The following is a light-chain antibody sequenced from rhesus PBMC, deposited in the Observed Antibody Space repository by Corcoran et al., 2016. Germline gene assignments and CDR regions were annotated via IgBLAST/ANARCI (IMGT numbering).Light chain of an antibody. CDR1: SSDIGGYNY. V-gene: IGLV2-32*01. Sequence: QAAMTQPRSVSGSPGQSVTISCTGTSSDIGGYNYVSWYQQHPGTAPKLMIYEVSKRPSGFSDRFSGSKSGNKASLPISGLQAEDEADYDCCSYAGSYTYIFGAGTRLTVL. CDR3: CSYAGSYTYI. J-gene: IGLJ1*01. CDR2: EVS.